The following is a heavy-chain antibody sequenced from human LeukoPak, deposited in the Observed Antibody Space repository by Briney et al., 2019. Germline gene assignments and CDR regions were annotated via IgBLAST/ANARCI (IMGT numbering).Heavy chain of an antibody. Sequence: GGSLRLSCAASGFTFSSYSMSWVRQAPGKGLEWVSSISSSSSYIYYADSVKGRFTISRDNAKNSLYLQMNSLRAEDTAVYYCARVMGAPDDAFDIWGQGTMVTVSS. D-gene: IGHD1-26*01. V-gene: IGHV3-21*01. J-gene: IGHJ3*02. CDR2: ISSSSSYI. CDR1: GFTFSSYS. CDR3: ARVMGAPDDAFDI.